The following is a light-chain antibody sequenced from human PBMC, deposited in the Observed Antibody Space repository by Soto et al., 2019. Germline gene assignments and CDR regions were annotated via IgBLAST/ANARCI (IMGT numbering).Light chain of an antibody. CDR3: EQDYGSLALT. CDR1: QSLLYSSNNKNY. CDR2: WAS. J-gene: IGKJ4*01. Sequence: DIVMTQSPDSLAVSLGERATITCRSSQSLLYSSNNKNYLSWYQQKPGQPPKLLISWASTRVSAVPDRFSGSAAGTDFTLTVNSLQAEDVGFYYCEQDYGSLALTFGGGTKVVIK. V-gene: IGKV4-1*01.